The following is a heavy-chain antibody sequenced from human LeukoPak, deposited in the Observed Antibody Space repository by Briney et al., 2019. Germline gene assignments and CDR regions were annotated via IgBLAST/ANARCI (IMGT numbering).Heavy chain of an antibody. J-gene: IGHJ4*02. Sequence: ASVTVSCKASGYTFTDYYMHWVRQAPGQGLEWMGWINPNSGDTNYAQKFHGRVTMTSDTSINTAYMELSRLTSDDTAVYHCARVADGYYFDYWGQGTLVTVSS. CDR1: GYTFTDYY. CDR3: ARVADGYYFDY. CDR2: INPNSGDT. V-gene: IGHV1-2*02. D-gene: IGHD6-25*01.